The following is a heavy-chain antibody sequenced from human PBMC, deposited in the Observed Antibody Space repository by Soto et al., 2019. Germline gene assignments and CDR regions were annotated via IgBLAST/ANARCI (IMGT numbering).Heavy chain of an antibody. Sequence: SETLSLTCTVSGGTISSWYWSWIRQPPGKGLEWIGYIYYSGSTYYNPSLKSRVTTSVDTSKNQSSLKLSSVTAADTAVYYCARVADCSGGRCYFSVDYWGQGTLVTVSS. J-gene: IGHJ4*02. D-gene: IGHD2-15*01. V-gene: IGHV4-59*08. CDR1: GGTISSWY. CDR2: IYYSGST. CDR3: ARVADCSGGRCYFSVDY.